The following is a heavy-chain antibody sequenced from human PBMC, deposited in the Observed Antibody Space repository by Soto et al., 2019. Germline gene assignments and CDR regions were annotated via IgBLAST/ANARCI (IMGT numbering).Heavy chain of an antibody. CDR1: GFTFSSYA. V-gene: IGHV3-23*01. Sequence: PGGSLRLSCAASGFTFSSYAMSWVRRAPGKGLEWVSAISGSGGSTYYADSVKGRFTISRDNSKNTLYLQMNSLRAEDTAVYYCAKDVAGQPTYFDYWGQGTLVTVSS. D-gene: IGHD6-19*01. CDR3: AKDVAGQPTYFDY. CDR2: ISGSGGST. J-gene: IGHJ4*02.